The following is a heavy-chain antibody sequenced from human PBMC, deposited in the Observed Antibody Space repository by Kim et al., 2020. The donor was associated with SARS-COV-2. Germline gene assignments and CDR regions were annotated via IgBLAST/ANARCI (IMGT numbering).Heavy chain of an antibody. Sequence: SQRFPGEVTITRDTSASTAYMELSSMTSEDTAVYYCAKSRGFGGYEDFDYWGQGTLVTVSS. D-gene: IGHD5-12*01. J-gene: IGHJ4*02. V-gene: IGHV1-3*01. CDR3: AKSRGFGGYEDFDY.